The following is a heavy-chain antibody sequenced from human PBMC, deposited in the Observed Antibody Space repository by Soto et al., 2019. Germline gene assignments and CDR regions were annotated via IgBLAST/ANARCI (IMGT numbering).Heavy chain of an antibody. Sequence: GGSLRLSCAASGFTFSSFVMNWVRQAPGKGLEWVSVIYSGGSTYYADSVKGRFTISRDHSENTLYLQMNSLRAEDTAFYYCASQSTYTFDYWGQGTLVTVSS. V-gene: IGHV3-53*01. CDR3: ASQSTYTFDY. J-gene: IGHJ4*02. CDR2: IYSGGST. D-gene: IGHD3-16*01. CDR1: GFTFSSFV.